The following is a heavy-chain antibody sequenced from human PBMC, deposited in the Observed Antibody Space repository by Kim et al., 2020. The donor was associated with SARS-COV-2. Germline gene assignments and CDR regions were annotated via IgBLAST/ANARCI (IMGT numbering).Heavy chain of an antibody. CDR1: GFTFSSYA. D-gene: IGHD3-22*01. CDR3: AKDSSAFRGYYTTYYFDY. CDR2: ISGSGGST. V-gene: IGHV3-23*01. J-gene: IGHJ4*02. Sequence: GGSLRLSCAASGFTFSSYAMSWVRQAPGKGLEWVSAISGSGGSTYYADSVKGRFTISRDNSKNTLYLQMNSLRAEDTAVYYCAKDSSAFRGYYTTYYFDYWGQGTLVTVSS.